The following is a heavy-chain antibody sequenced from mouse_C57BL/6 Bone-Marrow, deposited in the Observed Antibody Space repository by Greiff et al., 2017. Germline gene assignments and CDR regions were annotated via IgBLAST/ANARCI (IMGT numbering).Heavy chain of an antibody. CDR1: GFNIKDDY. CDR3: TFYYYGSSSFWYFDV. D-gene: IGHD1-1*01. V-gene: IGHV14-4*01. CDR2: IDPENGDT. J-gene: IGHJ1*03. Sequence: EVKLMESGAELVRPGASVKLSCTASGFNIKDDYMHWVKQRPEQCLEWIGWIDPENGDTEYASKFQGKATITADTSSNTAYLQLSSLTSEYTAVYYCTFYYYGSSSFWYFDVWGTGTTVSV.